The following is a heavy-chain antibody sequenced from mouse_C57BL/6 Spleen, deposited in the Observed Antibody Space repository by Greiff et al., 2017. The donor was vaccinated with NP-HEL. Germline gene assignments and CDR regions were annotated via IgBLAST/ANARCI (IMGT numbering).Heavy chain of an antibody. Sequence: EVKLVESGGDLVKPGGSLKLSCAASGFTFSSYGMSWVRQTPDKRLEWVATISSGGSYTYYPDSVKGRFTISRDNAKKTLYLQMSSLKSEDTAMYYCARPAITTESATDFDYWGQGTTLTVSS. V-gene: IGHV5-6*01. CDR1: GFTFSSYG. CDR3: ARPAITTESATDFDY. CDR2: ISSGGSYT. D-gene: IGHD1-1*01. J-gene: IGHJ2*01.